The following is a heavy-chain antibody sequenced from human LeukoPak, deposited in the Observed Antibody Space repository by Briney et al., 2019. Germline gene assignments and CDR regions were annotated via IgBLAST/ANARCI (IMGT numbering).Heavy chain of an antibody. D-gene: IGHD5-12*01. V-gene: IGHV3-74*01. Sequence: GGSLRLSCAASGFTFSSYWMHWVRQAPGKGLVWVSRINSDGSSTNYADSVKGRFTISRDNAKNTLCLQMTSLRAEDTAVYYCARDPPRGYSGYGIDYWGQGTLVTVSS. CDR1: GFTFSSYW. CDR2: INSDGSST. CDR3: ARDPPRGYSGYGIDY. J-gene: IGHJ4*02.